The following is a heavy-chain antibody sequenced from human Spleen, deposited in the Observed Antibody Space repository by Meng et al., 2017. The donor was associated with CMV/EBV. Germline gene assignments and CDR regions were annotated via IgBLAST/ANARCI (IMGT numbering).Heavy chain of an antibody. V-gene: IGHV4-59*01. CDR2: IYYSGST. D-gene: IGHD3-16*01. CDR3: ARWGLNWFDP. CDR1: GGSISSYY. J-gene: IGHJ5*02. Sequence: SETLSLTCTVSGGSISSYYWSWIRQPPGMGLEWIGYIYYSGSTNYNPSLKSRVTISVDTSENQFSLKLSSVTAADTAVYYCARWGLNWFDPWGQGTLVTVSS.